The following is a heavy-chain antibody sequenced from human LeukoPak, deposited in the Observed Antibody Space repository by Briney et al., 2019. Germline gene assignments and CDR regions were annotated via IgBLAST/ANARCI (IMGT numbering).Heavy chain of an antibody. J-gene: IGHJ6*02. CDR1: GYTFTSYG. V-gene: IGHV1-18*01. Sequence: ASVKVSCKASGYTFTSYGISWVRQAPGQGLEWMGWISAYNGNTNYTQKLQGRVTMTTDTSTSTAYMELRSLRSDDTAVYYCARDPSGFLEWLLPQYGMDVWGQGTTVTVSS. CDR2: ISAYNGNT. CDR3: ARDPSGFLEWLLPQYGMDV. D-gene: IGHD3-3*01.